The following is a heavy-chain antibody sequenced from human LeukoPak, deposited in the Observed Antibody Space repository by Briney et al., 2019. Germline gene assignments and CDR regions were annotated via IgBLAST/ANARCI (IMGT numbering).Heavy chain of an antibody. V-gene: IGHV3-11*01. J-gene: IGHJ6*03. D-gene: IGHD5-12*01. CDR3: ARDRGLVATNADYYMDV. Sequence: PGGSLGLPCEASGFTFTDYYLSWIRQAPGKGLEWISYITNSGSMFYADSVKGRFTVSRDNAMNSLYLQMTSLRAEDTAVYYFARDRGLVATNADYYMDVWGKGTTVTVSS. CDR2: ITNSGSM. CDR1: GFTFTDYY.